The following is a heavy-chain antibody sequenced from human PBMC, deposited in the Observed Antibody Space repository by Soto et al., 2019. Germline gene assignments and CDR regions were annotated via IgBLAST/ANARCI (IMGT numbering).Heavy chain of an antibody. D-gene: IGHD4-4*01. CDR1: GYTFTGYY. CDR2: IKPNSGGT. Sequence: QVQLVQSGAEVKKPGASVKVSCKASGYTFTGYYMHWVRQAPGQGLVWMGWIKPNSGGTNYAQKFQGWVTMTRDTSISTAYMELSRLRSDDTAVYYCARGSYSNYYYYYYMDVWGKGTTVTVSS. J-gene: IGHJ6*03. CDR3: ARGSYSNYYYYYYMDV. V-gene: IGHV1-2*04.